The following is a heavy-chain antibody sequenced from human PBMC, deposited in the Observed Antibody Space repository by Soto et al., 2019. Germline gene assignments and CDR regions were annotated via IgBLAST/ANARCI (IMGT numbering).Heavy chain of an antibody. Sequence: PSETLSLTCTVSGGSISSYHWSWIRQPPGKGLEWIGYIYYNGNTNYNPSLKSRVTISVDTSRNQFSLNLSSVTAADTAVYYCARHLDYNSGFSMAYWDLGTLVTVSS. CDR3: ARHLDYNSGFSMAY. J-gene: IGHJ4*02. D-gene: IGHD6-19*01. CDR2: IYYNGNT. CDR1: GGSISSYH. V-gene: IGHV4-59*08.